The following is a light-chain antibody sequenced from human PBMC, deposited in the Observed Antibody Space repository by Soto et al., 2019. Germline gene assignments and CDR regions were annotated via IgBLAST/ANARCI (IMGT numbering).Light chain of an antibody. J-gene: IGKJ4*01. CDR3: QHRRAWPIT. Sequence: EIVLTQFPATLSMSPGERATLSCRASQSVRSYLIWYQQKPGQPPRLLIYDASKRATGIPARFSGSGSGTDFTLTINSLEPEDFAVYYCQHRRAWPITFGGGTKVEIK. CDR2: DAS. V-gene: IGKV3-11*01. CDR1: QSVRSY.